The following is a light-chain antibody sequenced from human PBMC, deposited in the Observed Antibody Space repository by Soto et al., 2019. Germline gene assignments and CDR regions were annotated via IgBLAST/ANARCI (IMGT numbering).Light chain of an antibody. Sequence: QSVLTQPASVSGSPGQSITISCTGTSSDVGNYNYVSWYQHHPGKAPKVMIYEVRNRPSGVSNRFSGSKSGNTASLTISGLQAEDEADYYCCSYAGSYTLVFGTGTRSPS. J-gene: IGLJ1*01. CDR2: EVR. V-gene: IGLV2-14*01. CDR3: CSYAGSYTLV. CDR1: SSDVGNYNY.